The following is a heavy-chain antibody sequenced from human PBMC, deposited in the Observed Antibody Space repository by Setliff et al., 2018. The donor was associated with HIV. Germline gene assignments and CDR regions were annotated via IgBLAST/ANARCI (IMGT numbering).Heavy chain of an antibody. V-gene: IGHV4-39*02. D-gene: IGHD2-8*01. Sequence: SETLSLTCIVSGVSTSSSSYYWGWIRQPPGKGLEWIGYISYSGSTYYNPSLKSRITISADTSKNHFSLRLTSVTAADTAVYYCARPTTGLGGGAAFDIWGQGTMVTVSS. CDR1: GVSTSSSSYY. J-gene: IGHJ3*02. CDR3: ARPTTGLGGGAAFDI. CDR2: ISYSGST.